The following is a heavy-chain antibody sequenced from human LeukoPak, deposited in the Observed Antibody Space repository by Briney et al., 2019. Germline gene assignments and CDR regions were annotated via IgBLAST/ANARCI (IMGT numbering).Heavy chain of an antibody. Sequence: GGSLRLSCKASGFTFSSYGFHWVRQAPGKGLEWMAFMRKDAGRTHYADSVKGRFSISRDISKNTLYLQMNSLRAEDTAVYYCARVRLGEISGWYIFGDWGQGTLVTVSS. J-gene: IGHJ4*02. CDR2: MRKDAGRT. CDR1: GFTFSSYG. D-gene: IGHD6-19*01. V-gene: IGHV3-30*02. CDR3: ARVRLGEISGWYIFGD.